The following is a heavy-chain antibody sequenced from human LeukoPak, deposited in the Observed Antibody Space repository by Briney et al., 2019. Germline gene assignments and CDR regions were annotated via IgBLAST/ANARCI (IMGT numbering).Heavy chain of an antibody. CDR1: GGTFSSYA. V-gene: IGHV1-69*13. CDR2: IIPIFGTA. D-gene: IGHD3-3*01. CDR3: ARSRPYYDFWSGYSYNWFDP. Sequence: ASVKVSCKASGGTFSSYAISWVRQAPGQGLEWMGGIIPIFGTANYAQKFQGRVTITADESTSTAYMELSSLRSEDTAVYYCARSRPYYDFWSGYSYNWFDPWGQGTLVTVSS. J-gene: IGHJ5*02.